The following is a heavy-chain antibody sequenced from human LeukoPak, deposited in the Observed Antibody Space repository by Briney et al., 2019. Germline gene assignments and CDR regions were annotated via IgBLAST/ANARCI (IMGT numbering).Heavy chain of an antibody. J-gene: IGHJ4*02. CDR1: GGSISSGSYY. Sequence: SQTLSLTCTASGGSISSGSYYWSCNRQPTGKELEWIGRIYTSGSTNYNPSLKSRVTISVDTYKNQFSLKLSSVTAADTAVYYCARADYYDSSGFDYWGQGTLVTVSS. CDR2: IYTSGST. CDR3: ARADYYDSSGFDY. D-gene: IGHD3-22*01. V-gene: IGHV4-61*02.